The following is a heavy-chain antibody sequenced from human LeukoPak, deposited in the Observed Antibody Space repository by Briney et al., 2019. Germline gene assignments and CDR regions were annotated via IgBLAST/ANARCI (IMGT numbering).Heavy chain of an antibody. D-gene: IGHD3-10*01. CDR3: AREQRLWFGELLNDAFDI. CDR1: GGSISSGGYY. J-gene: IGHJ3*02. Sequence: SQTLSLTCTVSGGSISSGGYYWSWIRQHPGKGLEWIGYIYYSGSTYYNPSLKSRVTISVDTSKNQFSLELSSVTAADTAVYYCAREQRLWFGELLNDAFDIWGQGTMVTVSS. CDR2: IYYSGST. V-gene: IGHV4-31*03.